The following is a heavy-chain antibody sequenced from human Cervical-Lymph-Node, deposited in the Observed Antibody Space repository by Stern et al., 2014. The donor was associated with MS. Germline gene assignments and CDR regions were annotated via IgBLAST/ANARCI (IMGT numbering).Heavy chain of an antibody. CDR2: INCDGSTK. CDR3: ARRVLDWFDP. J-gene: IGHJ5*02. CDR1: GFTFSSYW. V-gene: IGHV3-74*01. Sequence: EVQLVDSRGGLVQPGGSLRLASAASGFTFSSYWMHWVRQAPGKVLVWVSRINCDGSTKNYAASVNVRVSIYRHPAKNTLYLQMNSLRAEDTAVYYCARRVLDWFDPWGQGTLVTVSS.